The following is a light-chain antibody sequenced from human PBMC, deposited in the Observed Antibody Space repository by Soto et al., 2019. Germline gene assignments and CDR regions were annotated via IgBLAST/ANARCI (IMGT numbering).Light chain of an antibody. CDR2: GAS. CDR1: QSVSNNY. J-gene: IGKJ5*01. CDR3: QQYGTSPIT. Sequence: EIVLTQSPGTLSLSPGERAILSCRASQSVSNNYLTWYQRKPGQAPRLLMYGASSRAPGIPDRFSGSGSGTDFTLTISRLEPEDFAVYYCQQYGTSPITFGQGTRLE. V-gene: IGKV3-20*01.